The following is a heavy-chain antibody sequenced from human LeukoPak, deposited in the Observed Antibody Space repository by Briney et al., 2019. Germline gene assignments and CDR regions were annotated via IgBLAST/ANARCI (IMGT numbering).Heavy chain of an antibody. J-gene: IGHJ4*02. V-gene: IGHV1-18*01. D-gene: IGHD3-10*01. CDR1: GYTFTSYV. CDR2: ISADNGNT. CDR3: ARGRWFGELLDY. Sequence: ASVKVSCKASGYTFTSYVTSWVRQAPGQGVEWMGWISADNGNTNYAQKLQGRVTMTTNTSTSTAYMELRSLRSDDTAVYYCARGRWFGELLDYWGQGTLVTVSS.